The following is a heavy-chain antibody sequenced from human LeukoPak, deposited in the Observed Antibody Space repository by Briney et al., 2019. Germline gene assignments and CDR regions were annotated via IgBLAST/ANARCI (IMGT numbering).Heavy chain of an antibody. Sequence: PSETLSLICTVYGGSMSSSGQSWGRIRQSPVKGLEWIGSIYYSGSTYYNPSLKSRVTISVDTSKNQFSLELTSVTAADTAIYYCYRNMTAISRLDVFDIWGPGTMVTVS. CDR3: YRNMTAISRLDVFDI. CDR1: GGSMSSSGQS. CDR2: IYYSGST. V-gene: IGHV4-39*01. D-gene: IGHD2-21*02. J-gene: IGHJ3*02.